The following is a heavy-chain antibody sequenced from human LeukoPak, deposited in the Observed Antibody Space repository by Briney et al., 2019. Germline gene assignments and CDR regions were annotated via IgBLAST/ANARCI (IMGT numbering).Heavy chain of an antibody. D-gene: IGHD2-15*01. J-gene: IGHJ4*02. Sequence: SVKVSCKASEGAFNSYAVSWVRQAPGHGLEWMGGIIPIFAKPNYAQKFQGRVTITADESATTVYMDVSNLRSDDTAVYYCARGPGCRGGTCYHNYFDHWGQGTLLTVSS. CDR3: ARGPGCRGGTCYHNYFDH. V-gene: IGHV1-69*13. CDR2: IIPIFAKP. CDR1: EGAFNSYA.